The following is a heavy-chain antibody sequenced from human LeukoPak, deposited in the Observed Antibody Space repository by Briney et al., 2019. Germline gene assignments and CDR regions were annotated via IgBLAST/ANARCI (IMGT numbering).Heavy chain of an antibody. CDR3: ARTWNQYYFDY. CDR1: GGSISSGGYY. Sequence: SETLSLTCTVSGGSISSGGYYWSWIRQHPGKGLEWIGYIYYSGSTYYNPSLKSRVTISVDTSKNQSSLKLSSVTAADTAVYYCARTWNQYYFDYWGQGTLVTVSS. J-gene: IGHJ4*02. D-gene: IGHD1-1*01. CDR2: IYYSGST. V-gene: IGHV4-31*03.